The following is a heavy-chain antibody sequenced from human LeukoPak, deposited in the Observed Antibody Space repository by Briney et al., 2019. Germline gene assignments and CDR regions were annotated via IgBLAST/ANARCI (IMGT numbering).Heavy chain of an antibody. CDR3: ARIRYYYGSGSYSLGY. V-gene: IGHV1-2*02. D-gene: IGHD3-10*01. CDR1: GYSFTGYY. J-gene: IGHJ4*02. CDR2: INPSSGGT. Sequence: ASVKVSCKASGYSFTGYYMHWVRQAPGQGLEWMGWINPSSGGTNCAQKFQGRVTMTRDTSISTAYMELSRLISDETAVYYCARIRYYYGSGSYSLGYWGQGTLVTVSS.